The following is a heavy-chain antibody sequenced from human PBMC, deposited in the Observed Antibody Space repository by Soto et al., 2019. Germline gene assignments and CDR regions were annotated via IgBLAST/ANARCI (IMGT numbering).Heavy chain of an antibody. D-gene: IGHD1-1*01. CDR1: GYTFTSEG. J-gene: IGHJ6*02. CDR2: ISGYNGNT. V-gene: IGHV1-18*01. CDR3: ARPIRGTYGMDV. Sequence: ASVKVSCKGSGYTFTSEGINWVRQAPGQGLEWMGWISGYNGNTNYAQKLQDRVTMTTDTSTSTAYMELRSLRSDDTAVYYCARPIRGTYGMDVWGQGTTVTV.